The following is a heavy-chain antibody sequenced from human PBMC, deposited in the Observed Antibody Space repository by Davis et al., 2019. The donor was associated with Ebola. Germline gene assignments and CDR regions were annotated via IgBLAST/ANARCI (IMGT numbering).Heavy chain of an antibody. Sequence: GESLKISCAASGFTFSDHFMDWVRQAPGKGLEWVGRIRNKANSYTTEYAASVKGRFTISRVESESSLYLQMSSLRTEDTAVYYCGRAYDTGNRGVGYWGQGTLVTVSS. J-gene: IGHJ4*02. CDR2: IRNKANSYTT. CDR1: GFTFSDHF. V-gene: IGHV3-72*01. D-gene: IGHD1-14*01. CDR3: GRAYDTGNRGVGY.